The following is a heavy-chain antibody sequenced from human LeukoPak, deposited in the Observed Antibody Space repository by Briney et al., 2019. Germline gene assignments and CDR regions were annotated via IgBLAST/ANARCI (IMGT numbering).Heavy chain of an antibody. D-gene: IGHD1-26*01. V-gene: IGHV3-74*01. CDR3: ARVPRGSYSFDY. CDR1: GFTFDDYA. J-gene: IGHJ4*02. CDR2: INPDGSVT. Sequence: GGSLRLSCAASGFTFDDYAMHWVRQAPGKGLVWVSRINPDGSVTSYADSVKGRFTISRDNAMNTLYLQMNSLRAEDTAVYYCARVPRGSYSFDYWGQGTLVTVSS.